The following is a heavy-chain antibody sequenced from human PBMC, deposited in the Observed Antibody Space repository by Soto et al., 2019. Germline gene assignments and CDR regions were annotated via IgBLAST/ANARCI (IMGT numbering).Heavy chain of an antibody. V-gene: IGHV3-9*01. CDR2: ISWNSGRI. Sequence: EVQLVESGGGLVQPGRSLRLSCVASGFTFDDYAMHWVRQAPGKGLEWVSSISWNSGRIGHADSVKGRLTISRDNAKKTLYLQMNNLRAEDTALYYCAKGSTLTTEVSYFDYWGQGTLVTVSS. CDR3: AKGSTLTTEVSYFDY. J-gene: IGHJ4*02. CDR1: GFTFDDYA. D-gene: IGHD4-17*01.